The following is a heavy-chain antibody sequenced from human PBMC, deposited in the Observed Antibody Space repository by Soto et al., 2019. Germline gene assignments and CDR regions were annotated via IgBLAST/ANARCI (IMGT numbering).Heavy chain of an antibody. CDR1: GFTFSKSS. CDR3: ARVHALTYYYDRSGYYPLDY. Sequence: ASVKVSCKTSGFTFSKSSVQWMRQARGQRLEWIGWVVVGSDNTRYAQNFQDRVTITRDMSTSTAYMELSSLTSEDTAVHFCARVHALTYYYDRSGYYPLDYWGQGTLVTVSS. J-gene: IGHJ4*02. D-gene: IGHD3-22*01. V-gene: IGHV1-58*01. CDR2: VVVGSDNT.